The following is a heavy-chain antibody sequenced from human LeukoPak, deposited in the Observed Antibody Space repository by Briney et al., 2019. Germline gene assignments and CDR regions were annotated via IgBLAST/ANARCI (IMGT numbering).Heavy chain of an antibody. CDR1: GGSLSSGGSY. CDR3: ASGIPDTAMALGY. Sequence: SQSLSLTCTVSGGSLSSGGSYWSWIRQHPGKGLEWIGYIYYSGRTYYNPSLKSRYTISVDPSKNQFCLKLSSVAAADTAVYYCASGIPDTAMALGYWGQGTLVTVSS. D-gene: IGHD5-18*01. J-gene: IGHJ4*02. CDR2: IYYSGRT. V-gene: IGHV4-31*03.